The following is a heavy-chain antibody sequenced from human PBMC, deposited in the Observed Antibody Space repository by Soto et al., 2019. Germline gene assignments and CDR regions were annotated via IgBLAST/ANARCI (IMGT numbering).Heavy chain of an antibody. V-gene: IGHV3-30-3*01. D-gene: IGHD2-15*01. CDR2: ISYDGSNK. Sequence: GVSLRLSCAASGFTFSSYAMHWVRQAPGKGLEWVAVISYDGSNKYYADSVKGRFTISRDNSKNTLYLQMNSLRAEDTAVYYCAREKAANYYYYGMDVWGQGTTVTVSS. CDR3: AREKAANYYYYGMDV. CDR1: GFTFSSYA. J-gene: IGHJ6*02.